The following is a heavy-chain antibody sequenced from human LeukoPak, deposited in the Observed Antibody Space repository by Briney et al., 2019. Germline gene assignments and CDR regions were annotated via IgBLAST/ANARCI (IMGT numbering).Heavy chain of an antibody. CDR3: ATIYTGKYGDYGYYYGMDV. J-gene: IGHJ6*02. CDR1: GFTFSSYG. Sequence: GGSLRLSCAASGFTFSSYGMHWVRQAPGKGLEWVAVISYDGSNKYYADSVKGRFTISRDNSKNTLYLQMNSLGAEDTAVYYCATIYTGKYGDYGYYYGMDVWGQGTTVTVSS. V-gene: IGHV3-30*03. CDR2: ISYDGSNK. D-gene: IGHD4-17*01.